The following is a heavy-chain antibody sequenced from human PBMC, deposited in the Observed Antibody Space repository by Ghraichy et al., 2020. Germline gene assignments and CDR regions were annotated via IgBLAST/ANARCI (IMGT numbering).Heavy chain of an antibody. J-gene: IGHJ4*02. CDR1: GFTFSSYW. Sequence: GGSLRLSCAASGFTFSSYWMHWVRQAPGKGLVWVSRINSDGSSTSYADSVKGRFTISRDNAKNTLYLQMNSLRAEDTAVYYCAREGTGDCVDYWGQGTLVTVSS. V-gene: IGHV3-74*01. CDR2: INSDGSST. CDR3: AREGTGDCVDY. D-gene: IGHD7-27*01.